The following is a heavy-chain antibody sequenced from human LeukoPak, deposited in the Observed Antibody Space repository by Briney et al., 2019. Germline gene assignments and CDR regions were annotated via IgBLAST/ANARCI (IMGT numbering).Heavy chain of an antibody. CDR3: ARDRGDYYGSGSYFWPYFDY. J-gene: IGHJ4*02. D-gene: IGHD3-10*01. V-gene: IGHV4-4*07. CDR2: IYTSGST. CDR1: GGSISSYY. Sequence: SETLSLTCTVSGGSISSYYWSWIRQPAGKGLEWIGRIYTSGSTNYNPSLKSRVTISVDTSKNQFSLKLSSVTAADTAVYYCARDRGDYYGSGSYFWPYFDYWGQGTLVTVSS.